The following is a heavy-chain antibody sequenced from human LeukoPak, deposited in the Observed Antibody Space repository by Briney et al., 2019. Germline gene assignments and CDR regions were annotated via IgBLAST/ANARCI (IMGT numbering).Heavy chain of an antibody. V-gene: IGHV3-21*01. Sequence: GGSLRLSCTTSGFTVNNNYMSWVRQAPGKGLEWVSSISGSSSYIYYADSVKGRFTISRDNARNSLYLQMNSLRAEDTAVYYCARDSQAYCSGGRCSMFDYWGQGTWSPSPQ. D-gene: IGHD2-15*01. CDR3: ARDSQAYCSGGRCSMFDY. CDR2: ISGSSSYI. J-gene: IGHJ4*02. CDR1: GFTVNNNY.